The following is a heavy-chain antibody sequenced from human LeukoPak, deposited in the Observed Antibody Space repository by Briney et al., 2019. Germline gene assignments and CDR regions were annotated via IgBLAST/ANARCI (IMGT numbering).Heavy chain of an antibody. V-gene: IGHV1-3*03. D-gene: IGHD2-21*01. CDR2: INGGNGNA. CDR1: GYTFTSYA. Sequence: EASVKVYCKAPGYTFTSYAIHWVRQAPGQRLEWMGWINGGNGNAKYSQEFQGRVTITRDTSANTAYMELSSLRSEDMALYYCARGGCYALYVWGQGTTVTVAS. CDR3: ARGGCYALYV. J-gene: IGHJ6*02.